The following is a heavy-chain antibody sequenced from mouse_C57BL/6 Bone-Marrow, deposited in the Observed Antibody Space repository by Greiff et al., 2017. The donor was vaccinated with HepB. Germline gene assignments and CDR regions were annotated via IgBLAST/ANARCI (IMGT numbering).Heavy chain of an antibody. CDR2: IYPRSGNT. CDR1: GYTFTSYG. J-gene: IGHJ1*03. D-gene: IGHD1-1*01. CDR3: ARSRTTVWYFDI. Sequence: QVQLQQSGAELARPGASVKLSCKASGYTFTSYGISWVKQRTGQGLEWIGEIYPRSGNTYYNEKFKGKATLTADKSSSTAYMELRSLTSEDSAVYFCARSRTTVWYFDIWGTGTTVTVSS. V-gene: IGHV1-81*01.